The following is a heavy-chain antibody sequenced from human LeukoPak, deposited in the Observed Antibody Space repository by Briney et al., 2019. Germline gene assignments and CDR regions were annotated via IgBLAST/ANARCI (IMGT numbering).Heavy chain of an antibody. J-gene: IGHJ4*02. CDR1: GFTFSSYG. V-gene: IGHV3-30*18. CDR2: ISYDGSNK. D-gene: IGHD7-27*01. Sequence: PGGSLRLSCAASGFTFSSYGMHWVRQAPGKGLEWVAVISYDGSNKYYADSVKGRFAISRDNSKNTLYLQMNSLRAEDTAVYYCAKSPAGDYFDYWGQGTLVTVSS. CDR3: AKSPAGDYFDY.